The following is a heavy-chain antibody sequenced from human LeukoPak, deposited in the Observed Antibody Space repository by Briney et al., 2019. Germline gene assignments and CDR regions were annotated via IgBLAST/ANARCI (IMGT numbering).Heavy chain of an antibody. J-gene: IGHJ4*02. V-gene: IGHV4-38-2*02. Sequence: SETLSLTCAVSGFSISSGHYWAWIRQPPGKGLEWIGTISHSGSTYYNSSLKSRVTISVDTSKNQFSLKLSSVTAADTAVYYCARDPDTAMVIDYWGQGTLVTVCS. D-gene: IGHD5-18*01. CDR3: ARDPDTAMVIDY. CDR2: ISHSGST. CDR1: GFSISSGHY.